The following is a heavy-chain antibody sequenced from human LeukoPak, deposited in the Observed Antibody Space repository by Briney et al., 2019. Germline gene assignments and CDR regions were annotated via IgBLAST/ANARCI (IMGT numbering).Heavy chain of an antibody. D-gene: IGHD2-8*01. Sequence: ASVKVSCKASGGTFSSYAVSWVRQAPGQGLEWMGRIIPILGIANYAQKFQGRVTITADKSTSTAYMELSGLRSEDTAVYYCARDPLGYCTNGVCYDFDYWGQGTLVTVSS. J-gene: IGHJ4*02. V-gene: IGHV1-69*04. CDR2: IIPILGIA. CDR3: ARDPLGYCTNGVCYDFDY. CDR1: GGTFSSYA.